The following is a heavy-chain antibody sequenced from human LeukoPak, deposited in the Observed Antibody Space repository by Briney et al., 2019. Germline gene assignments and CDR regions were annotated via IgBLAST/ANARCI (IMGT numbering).Heavy chain of an antibody. CDR3: ARRTYSSSSSIFEY. CDR1: GYTFTSYD. J-gene: IGHJ4*02. CDR2: MNPNSGNT. V-gene: IGHV1-8*01. D-gene: IGHD6-6*01. Sequence: ASVKVSCKASGYTFTSYDINWVRQATGQGLEWMGWMNPNSGNTGYAQKLQGRVTMTTDTSTSTAYMELRSLGSDDTAVYYCARRTYSSSSSIFEYWGQGTLVTVSS.